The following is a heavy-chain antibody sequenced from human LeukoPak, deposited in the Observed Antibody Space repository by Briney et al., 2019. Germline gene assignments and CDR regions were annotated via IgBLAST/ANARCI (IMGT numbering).Heavy chain of an antibody. J-gene: IGHJ2*01. CDR2: IPYDGSNR. D-gene: IGHD1-1*01. V-gene: IGHV3-30*04. CDR3: ARDRGATTYWYLDL. CDR1: GFTFRSFA. Sequence: GGSLRLSCAGSGFTFRSFAMQWVRQAQGQELEWGAVIPYDGSNRFYADSVRGRFTISRDNSNNTLYLQMNSLTPEDTAIYYCARDRGATTYWYLDLWGRGTLVTVSS.